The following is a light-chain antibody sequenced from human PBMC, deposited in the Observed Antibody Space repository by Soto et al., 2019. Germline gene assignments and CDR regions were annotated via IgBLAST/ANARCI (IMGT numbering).Light chain of an antibody. CDR3: AVWDDSLNGRI. CDR2: YDD. J-gene: IGLJ2*01. V-gene: IGLV1-36*01. Sequence: QTVVTQPPSVSEAPRQRVTISCSGSWSNIGNNAVSWFQQLPGKAPKLLIYYDDLLASGVSDRFSGSKSGTSASLAISGLQSEDEADYYCAVWDDSLNGRIFGGGTKLTVL. CDR1: WSNIGNNA.